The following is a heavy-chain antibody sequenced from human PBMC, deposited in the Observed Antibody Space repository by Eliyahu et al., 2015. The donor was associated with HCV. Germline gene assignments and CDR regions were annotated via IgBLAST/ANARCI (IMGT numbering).Heavy chain of an antibody. Sequence: QVQLQESGPGLVKPSETLSLTCTVSGVSISSYHWSWIRQAPGXGLEWFGYIYDSGTTDYNPSLRSRVTILKDTSKNQFSLRLSSVTAADTAVYYCARSATTVRGGAFDIWGQGTMVTVSS. CDR1: GVSISSYH. CDR3: ARSATTVRGGAFDI. J-gene: IGHJ3*02. D-gene: IGHD3-10*01. CDR2: IYDSGTT. V-gene: IGHV4-59*01.